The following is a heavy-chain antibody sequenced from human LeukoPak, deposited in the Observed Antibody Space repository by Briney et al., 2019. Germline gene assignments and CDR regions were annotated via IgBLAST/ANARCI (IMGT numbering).Heavy chain of an antibody. Sequence: GGSLRLSCAASGFTISFYWMSWVRQAPGKGLEWVANINQVASEKNYVDSVKGRFTISRDNAKNSLYLQMNSVRAEDTSMYYCVRDGGYYGPDSWGQGALVSVSS. CDR2: INQVASEK. CDR1: GFTISFYW. D-gene: IGHD3-10*01. V-gene: IGHV3-7*04. J-gene: IGHJ4*02. CDR3: VRDGGYYGPDS.